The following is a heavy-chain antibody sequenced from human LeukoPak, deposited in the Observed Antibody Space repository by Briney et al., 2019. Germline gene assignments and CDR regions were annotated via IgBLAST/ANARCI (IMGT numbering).Heavy chain of an antibody. V-gene: IGHV4-59*01. CDR3: ARVSGAGYDGRGVFDY. CDR1: GGSISTYY. J-gene: IGHJ4*02. CDR2: IYYSGST. D-gene: IGHD2-8*02. Sequence: PSETLSLTCTVSGGSISTYYWSWIRQPPGKGLEGIGYIYYSGSTNYNPSLKSRVTISVDTSKNQFSLKLSSVTAADTAVYYCARVSGAGYDGRGVFDYWGQGTLVTVSS.